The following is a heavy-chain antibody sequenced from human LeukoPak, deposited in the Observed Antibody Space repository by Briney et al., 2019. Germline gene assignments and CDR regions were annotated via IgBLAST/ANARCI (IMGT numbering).Heavy chain of an antibody. V-gene: IGHV3-64*01. J-gene: IGHJ5*02. Sequence: GGSLKLSCAASGFTFSTYAMLWVRQAPGKGLEYVSSISGNGGYTYYASSVKGRFTISRDNSKNTLFLQMGSLRAEDMAVYYCAAQGTTTGGFDPWGQGTLVTVSS. CDR1: GFTFSTYA. CDR2: ISGNGGYT. CDR3: AAQGTTTGGFDP. D-gene: IGHD1/OR15-1a*01.